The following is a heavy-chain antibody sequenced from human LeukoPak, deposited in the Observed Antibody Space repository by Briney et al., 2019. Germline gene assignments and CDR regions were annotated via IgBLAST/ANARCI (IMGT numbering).Heavy chain of an antibody. Sequence: ASVKVSCKTSGYSFILYGISWVRQAPGQGPEWMGWISTSTGNTNYVQKLQGRVTMTTETSTSTAYMELRSLRSDDTAVYYCARVAAADYFDYWGQGTLVTVSS. CDR3: ARVAAADYFDY. CDR1: GYSFILYG. D-gene: IGHD6-13*01. V-gene: IGHV1-18*01. J-gene: IGHJ4*02. CDR2: ISTSTGNT.